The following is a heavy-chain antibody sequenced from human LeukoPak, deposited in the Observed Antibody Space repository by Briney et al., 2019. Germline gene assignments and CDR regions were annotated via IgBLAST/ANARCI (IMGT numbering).Heavy chain of an antibody. CDR2: ISRTNEI. Sequence: PGGSLRLSCTASGFTFSRYALNWVRQVPGKGLEWVSYISRTNEIHDADSVKGRFTISRDDAKNSLYLQMNSLRVDDTAVYYCARDDNWAFDYWGQGTLVTVSS. CDR3: ARDDNWAFDY. J-gene: IGHJ4*02. V-gene: IGHV3-21*05. CDR1: GFTFSRYA. D-gene: IGHD1-1*01.